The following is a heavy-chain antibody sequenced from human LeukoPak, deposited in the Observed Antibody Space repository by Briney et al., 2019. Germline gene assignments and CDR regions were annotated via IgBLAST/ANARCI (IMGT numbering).Heavy chain of an antibody. CDR1: GFTFSDYY. D-gene: IGHD6-19*01. CDR3: ARGLGYTSGWLYFDS. V-gene: IGHV3-21*01. J-gene: IGHJ4*02. CDR2: ISGGSSDI. Sequence: GGSLRLSCAASGFTFSDYYVGWIRQAPGKGLEWVSSISGGSSDIYYAASVRGRFTISRDNAKNSLYLQMSSLRADDTAVYYCARGLGYTSGWLYFDSWGQGTLVTVSS.